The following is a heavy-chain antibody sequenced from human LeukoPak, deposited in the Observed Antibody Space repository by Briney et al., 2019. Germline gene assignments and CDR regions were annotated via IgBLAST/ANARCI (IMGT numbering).Heavy chain of an antibody. D-gene: IGHD2-21*02. J-gene: IGHJ4*02. CDR2: INPNSGGT. CDR1: GYTFTGYY. V-gene: IGHV1-2*02. CDR3: ARGWDEVVTAMFFDY. Sequence: ASVKVSCKASGYTFTGYYIHWVRQAPGHGLEWMGWINPNSGGTKYEQKFQGRVTMTRDTSISTAYMEVRSDDTAVYFCARGWDEVVTAMFFDYWGQGTLVTVSS.